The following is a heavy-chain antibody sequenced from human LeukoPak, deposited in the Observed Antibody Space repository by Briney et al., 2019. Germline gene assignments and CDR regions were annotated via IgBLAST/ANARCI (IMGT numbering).Heavy chain of an antibody. D-gene: IGHD3-10*01. CDR2: IIPIFGTA. J-gene: IGHJ5*02. CDR3: ARVAGYYGSGSYTWFDP. CDR1: GGTFSSYA. Sequence: SVKVSCKASGGTFSSYAISWVRQAPGQGLEWMGGIIPIFGTANYAQKFQGRVTMTRNTSISTAYMELSSLRSEDTAVYYCARVAGYYGSGSYTWFDPWGQGTLVTVSS. V-gene: IGHV1-69*05.